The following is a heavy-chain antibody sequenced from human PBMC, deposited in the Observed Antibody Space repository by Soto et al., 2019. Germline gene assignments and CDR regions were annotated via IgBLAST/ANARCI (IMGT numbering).Heavy chain of an antibody. V-gene: IGHV1-69*13. Sequence: SVKVSCKASGGTFISYAISWVRQAPGQGLEWMGGIIPIFGTANYAQKFQGRVTITADESTSTAYMELSSLRSEDTAVYYCARALEWELLVAFDIWGQGIMVTVS. CDR1: GGTFISYA. CDR3: ARALEWELLVAFDI. J-gene: IGHJ3*02. CDR2: IIPIFGTA. D-gene: IGHD1-26*01.